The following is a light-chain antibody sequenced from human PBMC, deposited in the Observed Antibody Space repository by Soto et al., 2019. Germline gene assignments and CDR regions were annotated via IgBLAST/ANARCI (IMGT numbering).Light chain of an antibody. CDR2: DVS. J-gene: IGLJ2*01. Sequence: QSALTQPASLSGSPGQSITISCTGTSSDVGGYNYVSWYQQHPGKAPKLMISDVSNRPSGVSNRFSGSKSGNTASLTISGLQAEDEADYYCCSYTTSSTPVVFGGGTKLTVL. CDR1: SSDVGGYNY. V-gene: IGLV2-14*03. CDR3: CSYTTSSTPVV.